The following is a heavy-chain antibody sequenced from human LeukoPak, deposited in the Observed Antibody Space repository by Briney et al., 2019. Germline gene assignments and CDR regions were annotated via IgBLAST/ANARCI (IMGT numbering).Heavy chain of an antibody. Sequence: PGGSLRLSCAASGFTFSDYNMNWIRQAPGKGLEWVANICSSGFSVDYAHPVKGRFTISRDNGKNSLSLQMNSLRAGDTAVYYCARKILITFGPNSHPMDVWGQGTTVTVS. CDR3: ARKILITFGPNSHPMDV. CDR1: GFTFSDYN. J-gene: IGHJ6*02. D-gene: IGHD3-16*01. V-gene: IGHV3-11*01. CDR2: ICSSGFSV.